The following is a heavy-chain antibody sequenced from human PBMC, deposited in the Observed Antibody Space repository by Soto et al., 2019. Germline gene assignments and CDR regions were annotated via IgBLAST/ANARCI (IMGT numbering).Heavy chain of an antibody. CDR1: GGSISSGDYY. Sequence: KTSETLSLTCTVSGGSISSGDYYWSWIRQPPGKGLEWIGYIYYSGSTYYNPSLKSRVTISVDTSKNQFSLKLSSVTAADTAVYYCARDDAGRLWGMDVWGQGTTVTVSS. V-gene: IGHV4-30-4*01. CDR3: ARDDAGRLWGMDV. J-gene: IGHJ6*02. CDR2: IYYSGST. D-gene: IGHD5-12*01.